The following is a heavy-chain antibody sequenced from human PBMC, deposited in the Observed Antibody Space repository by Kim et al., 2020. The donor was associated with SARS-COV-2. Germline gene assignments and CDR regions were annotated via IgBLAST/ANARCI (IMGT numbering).Heavy chain of an antibody. CDR3: ANGPEVAHVDY. CDR2: T. V-gene: IGHV3-23*01. D-gene: IGHD5-12*01. J-gene: IGHJ4*02. Sequence: TYYADSVKGRFTISRDNSKNTLYLQMNSLRAEDTAVYYCANGPEVAHVDYWGQGTLVTVSS.